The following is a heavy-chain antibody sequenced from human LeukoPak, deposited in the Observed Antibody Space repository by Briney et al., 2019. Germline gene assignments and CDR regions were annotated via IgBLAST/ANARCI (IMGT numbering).Heavy chain of an antibody. CDR1: GGTFSSYA. J-gene: IGHJ5*02. Sequence: SVKVSCKASGGTFSSYAISWVRQAPGQGLEWMGRIIPILGIANYAQKFQGRVTITADKSTSTAYMELSSLRSEDTAVYYCARDLEYSSSSNWFDPWGQGTLVTVSS. V-gene: IGHV1-69*04. D-gene: IGHD6-6*01. CDR2: IIPILGIA. CDR3: ARDLEYSSSSNWFDP.